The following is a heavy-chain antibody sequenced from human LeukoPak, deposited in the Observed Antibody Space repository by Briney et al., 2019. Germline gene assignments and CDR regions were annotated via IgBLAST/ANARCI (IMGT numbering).Heavy chain of an antibody. CDR2: INHSGST. CDR1: GGSFSGYY. D-gene: IGHD3-3*01. V-gene: IGHV4-34*01. Sequence: SETLSLTCAVYGGSFSGYYWSWIRQPPGKGLEWIGEINHSGSTNYNPSLKSRVTISVDTSKNQFSLKLSSVTAADTAVYYCARGSKIFGVVTSDYWGQGTLVTVSS. J-gene: IGHJ4*02. CDR3: ARGSKIFGVVTSDY.